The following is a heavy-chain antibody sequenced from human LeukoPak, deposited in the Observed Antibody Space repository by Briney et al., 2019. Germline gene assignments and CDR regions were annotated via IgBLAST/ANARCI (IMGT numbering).Heavy chain of an antibody. Sequence: SETLSLTCTVSGASVGGGGYYWTWIRQFPGGGLEWIGYINYSGTTYYSPSLESRVTISFDTSKNQLSLRLNSVTAADTAAYYCARHLHPKTYSSSWVDYWGQGTLVTVSS. CDR1: GASVGGGGYY. CDR2: INYSGTT. J-gene: IGHJ4*02. D-gene: IGHD6-13*01. CDR3: ARHLHPKTYSSSWVDY. V-gene: IGHV4-31*03.